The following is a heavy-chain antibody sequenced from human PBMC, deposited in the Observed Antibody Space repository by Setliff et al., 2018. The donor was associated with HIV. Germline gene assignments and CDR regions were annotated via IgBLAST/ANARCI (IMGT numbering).Heavy chain of an antibody. CDR2: MNRDGREK. CDR1: GFTYSSSW. D-gene: IGHD3-10*01. J-gene: IGHJ3*02. V-gene: IGHV3-7*04. CDR3: ARDPAFGAFDI. Sequence: GSLRLSCAASGFTYSSSWMTWVRQAPGRGLEYVAGMNRDGREKLYADSVKGRFSISRDNAKNSLYLQMSSLRTEDTAVYFCARDPAFGAFDIWGQGTMVTVSS.